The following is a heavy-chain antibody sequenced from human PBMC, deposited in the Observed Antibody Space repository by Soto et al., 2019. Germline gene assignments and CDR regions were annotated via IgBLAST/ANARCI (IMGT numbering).Heavy chain of an antibody. CDR2: IYPGDSDT. Sequence: GESLKISCKGSGYSFTSYWIGWVRQMPGKGLEWMGIIYPGDSDTRYSPSFQGQVTISADKSISTAYLQWSSLKASDTAMYYCARRTLSSSWYGYYYGMDVWDQGTTVTVSS. D-gene: IGHD6-13*01. V-gene: IGHV5-51*01. J-gene: IGHJ6*02. CDR3: ARRTLSSSWYGYYYGMDV. CDR1: GYSFTSYW.